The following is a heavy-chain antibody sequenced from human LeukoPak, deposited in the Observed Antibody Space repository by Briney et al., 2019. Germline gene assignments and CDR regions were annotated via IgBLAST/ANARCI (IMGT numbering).Heavy chain of an antibody. D-gene: IGHD3-22*01. Sequence: SVKVSCKASGGTFSSYAISWVRQAPGQGLEWMGGIIPIFGTANYAQKFQGRVTITADESTSTAYMELSSLRSEDTAVYYCARYYHYDSSGYYYYAFDIWGQGTMVTVSS. V-gene: IGHV1-69*01. CDR2: IIPIFGTA. CDR3: ARYYHYDSSGYYYYAFDI. J-gene: IGHJ3*02. CDR1: GGTFSSYA.